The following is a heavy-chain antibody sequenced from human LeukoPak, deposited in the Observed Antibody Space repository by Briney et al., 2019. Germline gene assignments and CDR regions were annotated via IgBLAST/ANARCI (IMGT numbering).Heavy chain of an antibody. V-gene: IGHV4-39*07. CDR3: ARDLGYYYDSSGYPLPYYFDY. CDR2: IYYSGST. Sequence: SETLSLTCTVSGGSISSSSYYWGWIRQPPGKGLEWIASIYYSGSTYYNPSIKSRVTISVDTSKNQFSLKLSSVTAADTAVYYCARDLGYYYDSSGYPLPYYFDYWGQGTLVTVSS. CDR1: GGSISSSSYY. J-gene: IGHJ4*02. D-gene: IGHD3-22*01.